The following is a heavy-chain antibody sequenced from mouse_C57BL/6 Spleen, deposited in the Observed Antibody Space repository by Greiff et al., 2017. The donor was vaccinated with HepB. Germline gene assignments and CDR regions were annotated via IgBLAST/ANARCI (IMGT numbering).Heavy chain of an antibody. CDR1: GFNIKDYY. CDR3: TVYYDYDGCSY. D-gene: IGHD2-4*01. V-gene: IGHV14-1*01. J-gene: IGHJ3*01. CDR2: IDPEDGDT. Sequence: VQLQQSGAELVRPGASVKLSCTASGFNIKDYYMHWVKQRPEPGLEWIGRIDPEDGDTEYAPKFQGKATMTAATSSNTAYLQLSSLTSEDTAVYYCTVYYDYDGCSYWGQGTLVTVSA.